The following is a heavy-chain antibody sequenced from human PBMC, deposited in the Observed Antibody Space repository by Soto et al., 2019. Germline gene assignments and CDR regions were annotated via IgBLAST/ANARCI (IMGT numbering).Heavy chain of an antibody. CDR2: IRSKAYGGTT. V-gene: IGHV3-49*03. CDR3: TTFTSITIFGVPEKFDY. CDR1: GFTFGDYA. D-gene: IGHD3-3*01. J-gene: IGHJ4*02. Sequence: GGSLRLSCTASGFTFGDYAISWFRQAPGKGLEWVGFIRSKAYGGTTEYAASVKGRFTISRDDSKSIAYLQMNSLKTEDTAVYYCTTFTSITIFGVPEKFDYWGQGTLVTVSS.